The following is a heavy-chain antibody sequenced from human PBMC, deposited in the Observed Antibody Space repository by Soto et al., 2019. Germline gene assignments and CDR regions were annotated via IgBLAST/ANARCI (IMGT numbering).Heavy chain of an antibody. Sequence: ETLSLTCTVSGGSISSYYWSWIRQPPGKGLEWIGYIYYSGSTNYNPSLKSRVTISVDTSKNQFSLKLSSVTAADTAVYYCARHVEGYSGYDYYYYGMDVWGQGTTVTVSS. J-gene: IGHJ6*02. CDR3: ARHVEGYSGYDYYYYGMDV. D-gene: IGHD5-12*01. V-gene: IGHV4-59*08. CDR2: IYYSGST. CDR1: GGSISSYY.